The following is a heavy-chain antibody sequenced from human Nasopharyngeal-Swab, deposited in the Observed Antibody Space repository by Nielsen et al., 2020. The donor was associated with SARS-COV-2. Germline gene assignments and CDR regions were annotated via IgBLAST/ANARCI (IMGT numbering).Heavy chain of an antibody. CDR1: GDSVSSNSVS. Sequence: SQTLSPTCAISGDSVSSNSVSWNWIRQSPSRGLEWLGRTYYRSKWFNDSAVSVKSRITINPDTSKNQFSLQLNSVTPEDTAVYYCARLSSDWYSGFDYWGQGTLVTVSS. V-gene: IGHV6-1*01. CDR3: ARLSSDWYSGFDY. CDR2: TYYRSKWFN. J-gene: IGHJ4*02. D-gene: IGHD6-19*01.